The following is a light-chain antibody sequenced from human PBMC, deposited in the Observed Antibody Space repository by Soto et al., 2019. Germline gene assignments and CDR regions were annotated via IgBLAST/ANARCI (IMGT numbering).Light chain of an antibody. Sequence: EIVMTQSPGTLSLSPGERATLSCRASQSVSSYLAWYQQKPGQAPRLLISDASDRATGIPDRFSGSGSGTDFTLTINRLAPEDFAVYYCQQYEDSPVTFGQGTKVEIK. CDR1: QSVSSY. V-gene: IGKV3-20*01. CDR3: QQYEDSPVT. CDR2: DAS. J-gene: IGKJ1*01.